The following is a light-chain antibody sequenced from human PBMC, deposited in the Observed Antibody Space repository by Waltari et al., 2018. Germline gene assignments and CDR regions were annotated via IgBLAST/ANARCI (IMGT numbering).Light chain of an antibody. J-gene: IGLJ3*02. Sequence: QSVLTQPRSVSGSPGQSVAISCTGTSSDVGAYDYVSWYQQYPDKAPKVMIYGVYKWPSGVPVRFSGSKSGNTASLTISGLQAEDEADYYCCSYANAKWVFGGGTRLTVL. CDR3: CSYANAKWV. CDR1: SSDVGAYDY. CDR2: GVY. V-gene: IGLV2-11*01.